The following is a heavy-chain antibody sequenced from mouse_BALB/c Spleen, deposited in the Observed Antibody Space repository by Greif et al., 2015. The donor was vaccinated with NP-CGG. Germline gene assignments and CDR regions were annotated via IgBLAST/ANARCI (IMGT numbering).Heavy chain of an antibody. D-gene: IGHD6-2*01. CDR3: ARDVVSGYYFDY. CDR1: GFSLTSYG. Sequence: VKLMESGPGLVAPSQSLSITCTVSGFSLTSYGVHWVRQPPGKGLEWLGVIWAGGSTNYNSALMSRLSISKDNSKSQVFLKMNSLQTDDTAMYYCARDVVSGYYFDYWGQGTTLTVSS. J-gene: IGHJ2*01. CDR2: IWAGGST. V-gene: IGHV2-9*02.